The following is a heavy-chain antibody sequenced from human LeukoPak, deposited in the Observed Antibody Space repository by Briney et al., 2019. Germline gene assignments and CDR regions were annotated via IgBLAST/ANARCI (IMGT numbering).Heavy chain of an antibody. D-gene: IGHD1-26*01. J-gene: IGHJ4*02. CDR1: GFTFSSYS. Sequence: GGSLRLSCAAAGFTFSSYSMNWVRQAPGKGLEWVSSISSSSSYIYYADSGKGRFTIARDNAKNSLYLPTNSLRAEDTAVYYCARTVGATGYFDYWGQGTLVTASS. V-gene: IGHV3-21*01. CDR3: ARTVGATGYFDY. CDR2: ISSSSSYI.